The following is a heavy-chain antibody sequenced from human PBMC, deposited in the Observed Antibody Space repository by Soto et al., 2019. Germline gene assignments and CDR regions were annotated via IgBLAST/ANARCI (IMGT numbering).Heavy chain of an antibody. D-gene: IGHD6-19*01. CDR3: ATFPGIAVAGTFCYWFAP. CDR2: IYSGGST. V-gene: IGHV3-66*01. CDR1: GFTVSSNY. Sequence: GGSLRLSCAASGFTVSSNYMSWVRQAPGKGLEWVSVIYSGGSTYYADSVKGRFTISRDNSKNTLYLQMNSLRAEDTAVYYCATFPGIAVAGTFCYWFAPWGQGTLVTVSS. J-gene: IGHJ5*02.